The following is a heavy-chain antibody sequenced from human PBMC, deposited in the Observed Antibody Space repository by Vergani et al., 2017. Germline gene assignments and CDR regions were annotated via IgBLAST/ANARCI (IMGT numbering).Heavy chain of an antibody. V-gene: IGHV3-23*01. Sequence: EVQLLQSEGAVVPPGGSLRLLCVVSGLTFSSHAMIWVRQGHGQGLEWVSSIKNTGDSTHYADYVKGRFTITRNNSKNTLYLKMNSLGVEDTAVYYCGRGSGNYNWGQGTLVTVSS. CDR1: GLTFSSHA. CDR3: GRGSGNYN. CDR2: IKNTGDST. J-gene: IGHJ4*02. D-gene: IGHD5-24*01.